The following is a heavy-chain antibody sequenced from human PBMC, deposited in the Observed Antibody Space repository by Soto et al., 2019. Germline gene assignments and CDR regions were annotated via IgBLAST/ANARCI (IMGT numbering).Heavy chain of an antibody. CDR3: AREKWVATDFYGLDV. V-gene: IGHV4-39*02. Sequence: SETLSLTCAVSGVSISRGRYSWSWIRPPPGKGLEWIGYVYHSGSTYYNPSLKSRVTISVDTSKNQFSLKLSSVTAADTAVYFCAREKWVATDFYGLDVWGQGTTVTVSS. CDR2: VYHSGST. D-gene: IGHD5-12*01. CDR1: GVSISRGRYS. J-gene: IGHJ6*02.